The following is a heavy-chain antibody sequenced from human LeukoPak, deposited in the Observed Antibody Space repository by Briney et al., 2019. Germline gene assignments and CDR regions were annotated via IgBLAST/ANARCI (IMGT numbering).Heavy chain of an antibody. J-gene: IGHJ4*02. D-gene: IGHD1-26*01. CDR1: GDSVSSNSAA. CDR2: TYYRSKWYN. V-gene: IGHV6-1*01. Sequence: SQTLSLTCVISGDSVSSNSAAWNWIRQSPSRGLEWLGRTYYRSKWYNEYAVSVKSRITINPDTPKNQFSLQLNSVTPEDTAVYYCARAQAYSGRIFDYWGQGTLVTVSS. CDR3: ARAQAYSGRIFDY.